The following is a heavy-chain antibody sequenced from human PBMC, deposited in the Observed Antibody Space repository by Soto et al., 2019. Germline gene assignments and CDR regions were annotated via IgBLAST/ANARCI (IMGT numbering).Heavy chain of an antibody. V-gene: IGHV3-48*03. Sequence: GGSLRLSCTASGFDFSGSEMNWFRQAPGKGLEWVAYITGSGGAMFHADSLKGRFSISRDNAKNSLFLEMNNLTADDAGVYYCAKVAPFILGSPFWGQGTLVTVSS. J-gene: IGHJ4*02. CDR2: ITGSGGAM. D-gene: IGHD2-21*01. CDR1: GFDFSGSE. CDR3: AKVAPFILGSPF.